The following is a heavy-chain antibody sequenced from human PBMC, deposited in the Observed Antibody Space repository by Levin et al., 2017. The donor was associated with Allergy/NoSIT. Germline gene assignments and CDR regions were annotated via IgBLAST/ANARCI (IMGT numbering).Heavy chain of an antibody. CDR3: ATPLSVRMVRFLEGFDY. CDR1: GYTLTELS. D-gene: IGHD3-3*01. CDR2: FDPEDGET. Sequence: ASVKVSCKVSGYTLTELSMHWVRQAPGKGLEWMGGFDPEDGETIYAQKFQGRVTMTEDTSTDTAYMELSSLRSEDTAVYYCATPLSVRMVRFLEGFDYWGQGTLVTVSS. V-gene: IGHV1-24*01. J-gene: IGHJ4*02.